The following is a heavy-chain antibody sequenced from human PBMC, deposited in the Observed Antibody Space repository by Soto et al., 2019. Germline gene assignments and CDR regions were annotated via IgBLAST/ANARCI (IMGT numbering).Heavy chain of an antibody. CDR2: ISDSGGST. CDR3: AKGISSGWYGYYGMDV. J-gene: IGHJ6*02. Sequence: GGSLRLSCAASGFTFSNYAMSWVRQAPGKGLEWVSAISDSGGSTYYADSVKGRFTISRDNSKNTLYLQMNSLRVEDTAVYYCAKGISSGWYGYYGMDVWGQGTTVTVSS. V-gene: IGHV3-23*01. CDR1: GFTFSNYA. D-gene: IGHD6-19*01.